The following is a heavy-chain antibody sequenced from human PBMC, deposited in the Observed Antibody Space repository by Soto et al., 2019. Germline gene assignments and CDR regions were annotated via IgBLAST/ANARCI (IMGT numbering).Heavy chain of an antibody. V-gene: IGHV3-11*01. CDR2: ISSSGSTI. CDR1: GFTFSDYY. J-gene: IGHJ3*02. D-gene: IGHD6-19*01. Sequence: GGSLRLSCAASGFTFSDYYMSWIRQAPGKGLEWVSCISSSGSTIYYADSVKGRFTISRDNAKNSLYLQMNSLRAEDTAVYYCARPDYSSGWHDAFDIWGQGTMVTVSS. CDR3: ARPDYSSGWHDAFDI.